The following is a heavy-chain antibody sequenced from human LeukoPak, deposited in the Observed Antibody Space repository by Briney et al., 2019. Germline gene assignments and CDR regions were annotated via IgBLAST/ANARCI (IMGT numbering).Heavy chain of an antibody. J-gene: IGHJ5*02. CDR3: ARRGSRHFGVVHNRQNWFDP. Sequence: SETLSLTCTVSGYSISSGYYWGWIRQPPGKGLEWIGSIYHSGSTYYNPSLKSRVTISVDTSKNQFSLKLSSVTAADTAVYYCARRGSRHFGVVHNRQNWFDPWGQGTLVTVSS. CDR1: GYSISSGYY. D-gene: IGHD3-3*01. CDR2: IYHSGST. V-gene: IGHV4-38-2*02.